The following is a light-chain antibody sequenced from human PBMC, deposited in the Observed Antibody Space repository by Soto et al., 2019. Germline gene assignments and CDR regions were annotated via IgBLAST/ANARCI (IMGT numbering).Light chain of an antibody. CDR3: QQYKSYPRT. V-gene: IGKV1-5*01. CDR1: QNIITW. Sequence: DIPMTQSPSTLSASVGDRVTITCRASQNIITWLAWFQQKPGRAPKLLVYHASTLEGGVPSRFSGSGSGTEFTLTITSLQPDDFATYYCQQYKSYPRTFGQGTMVEVK. J-gene: IGKJ1*01. CDR2: HAS.